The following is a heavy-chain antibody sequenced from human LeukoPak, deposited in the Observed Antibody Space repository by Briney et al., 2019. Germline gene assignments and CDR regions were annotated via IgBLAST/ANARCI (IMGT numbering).Heavy chain of an antibody. CDR2: IKQDGSEK. CDR3: VRVLSSSWHNWFDP. V-gene: IGHV3-7*01. D-gene: IGHD6-13*01. Sequence: GGSLRLSCAASGFTFSSYWMSWVRQAPGKGLEWVANIKQDGSEKYYVDSVKGRFTISRDNAKNSLYLQMNSLRAEDTAVYYCVRVLSSSWHNWFDPWGQGTLVTVSS. CDR1: GFTFSSYW. J-gene: IGHJ5*02.